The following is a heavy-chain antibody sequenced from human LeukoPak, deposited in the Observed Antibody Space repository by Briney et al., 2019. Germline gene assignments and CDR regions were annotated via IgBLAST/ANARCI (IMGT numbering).Heavy chain of an antibody. CDR2: INSDGSST. V-gene: IGHV3-74*01. CDR3: ARDPPWYYDLDY. CDR1: GFTFSSYW. Sequence: QPGGSLRLSCAASGFTFSSYWMHWVRQAPGKGLVWVSRINSDGSSTSYADSVKGRLTISRDNAKNTLYLQMNSLRAEDTAVYYCARDPPWYYDLDYWGQGTLVTVSS. D-gene: IGHD3-3*01. J-gene: IGHJ4*02.